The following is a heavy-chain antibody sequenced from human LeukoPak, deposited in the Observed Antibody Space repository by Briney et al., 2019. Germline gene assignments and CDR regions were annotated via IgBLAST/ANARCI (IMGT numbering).Heavy chain of an antibody. J-gene: IGHJ4*02. CDR2: ISYDGSNK. Sequence: GGSLRLSCAASGFTFSSYAMHWVRQAPGKGLEWVAVISYDGSNKYYADSVKGRFTISRDNSKNTLYLQMNSLRAEDTAVYYCARDGQDYGDYFWYFDYWGQGTLVTVSS. CDR3: ARDGQDYGDYFWYFDY. CDR1: GFTFSSYA. V-gene: IGHV3-30*04. D-gene: IGHD4-17*01.